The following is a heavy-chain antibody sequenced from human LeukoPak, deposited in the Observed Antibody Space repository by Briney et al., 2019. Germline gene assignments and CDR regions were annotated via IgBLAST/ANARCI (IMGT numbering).Heavy chain of an antibody. CDR2: ISYDGSNK. V-gene: IGHV3-30-3*01. D-gene: IGHD2/OR15-2a*01. CDR3: ARDLSTKYSIDY. Sequence: PGRSLRLSCAASGFTFSSYAMHWVRQAPGKGLEWVAVISYDGSNKYYADSVKGRFTISRDNSKNTVFLQMNSLRGADTAVYFCARDLSTKYSIDYWGQGTLVTVSS. CDR1: GFTFSSYA. J-gene: IGHJ4*02.